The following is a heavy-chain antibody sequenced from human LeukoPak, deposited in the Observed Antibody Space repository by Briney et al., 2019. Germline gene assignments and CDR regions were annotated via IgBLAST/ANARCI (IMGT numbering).Heavy chain of an antibody. CDR1: GFTFSSYE. V-gene: IGHV3-48*01. J-gene: IGHJ4*02. CDR2: ISSSSSTI. CDR3: ARVGNAGYSGYQYYFDY. Sequence: HPGGSLRLSCAASGFTFSSYEMNWVRQAPGKGLEWVSYISSSSSTIYYADSVKGRFTISRDNAKNSLYLQMNSLRAEDTAVYYCARVGNAGYSGYQYYFDYWGQGTLVTVSS. D-gene: IGHD5-12*01.